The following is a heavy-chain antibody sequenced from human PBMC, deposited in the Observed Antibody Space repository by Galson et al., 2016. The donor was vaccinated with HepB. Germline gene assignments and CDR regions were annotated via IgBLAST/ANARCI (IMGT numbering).Heavy chain of an antibody. V-gene: IGHV3-30*04. CDR1: GFTFSNYA. CDR2: ISTNGISQ. J-gene: IGHJ4*02. Sequence: SLRLSCAASGFTFSNYALHWVRQAPGKGLEWVAVISTNGISQNYEDSVKGRFTVYRDNSKNTLYLQMNSLRVEDTAMYYCARDGYYDGSGSYGAATYWGQGTPVTVSS. CDR3: ARDGYYDGSGSYGAATY. D-gene: IGHD3-10*01.